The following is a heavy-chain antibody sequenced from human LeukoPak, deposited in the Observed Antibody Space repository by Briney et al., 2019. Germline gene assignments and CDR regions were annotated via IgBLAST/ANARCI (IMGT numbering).Heavy chain of an antibody. J-gene: IGHJ3*02. Sequence: GGSLRLSCAASGFTFSSYAMSWVRQAPGKGLEWVSAISGSGGSTYYADSVKGRFTISRDNSKNTLYLQMNSLRAEDTAVYYCANPLWFGELLDAFDIWGQGTMVTVSS. V-gene: IGHV3-23*01. CDR3: ANPLWFGELLDAFDI. CDR2: ISGSGGST. CDR1: GFTFSSYA. D-gene: IGHD3-10*01.